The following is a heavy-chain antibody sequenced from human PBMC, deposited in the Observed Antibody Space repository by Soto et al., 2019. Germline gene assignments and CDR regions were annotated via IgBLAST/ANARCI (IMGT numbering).Heavy chain of an antibody. V-gene: IGHV4-39*01. CDR1: GGSISSSSYY. CDR3: ARHSPGSSSWYEGDAFDI. CDR2: IYYGGST. Sequence: QLQLQESGPGLVKPSETLSLTCTVSGGSISSSSYYWGWIRQPPGKGLEWIGSIYYGGSTYYNPSLKSRVTISVDTSKNQFSLKLSSVTAADTAVYYCARHSPGSSSWYEGDAFDIWGQGTMVTVSS. D-gene: IGHD6-13*01. J-gene: IGHJ3*02.